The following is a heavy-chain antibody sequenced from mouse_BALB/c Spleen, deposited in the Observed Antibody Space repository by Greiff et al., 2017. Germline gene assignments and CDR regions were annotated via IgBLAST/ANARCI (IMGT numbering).Heavy chain of an antibody. Sequence: EVKLVESGGGLVKPGGSLKLSCAASGFTFSSYAMSWVRQTPEKRLEWVASISSGGSTYYPDSVKGRFTISRDNARNILYLQMSSLRSEDTAMYYCARGLDYGYYFDYWGQGTTLTVSS. D-gene: IGHD2-4*01. CDR1: GFTFSSYA. CDR3: ARGLDYGYYFDY. J-gene: IGHJ2*01. V-gene: IGHV5-6-5*01. CDR2: ISSGGST.